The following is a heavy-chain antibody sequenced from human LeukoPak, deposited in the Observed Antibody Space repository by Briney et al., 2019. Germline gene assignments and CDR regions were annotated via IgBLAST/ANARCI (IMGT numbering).Heavy chain of an antibody. CDR3: TADYYDSSGYYNDY. J-gene: IGHJ4*02. CDR1: GGSISSDDYC. D-gene: IGHD3-22*01. Sequence: PSQTLSLTCSVSGGSISSDDYCWNWIRQHPGKGLEWIGYIYYSGSTYYNPSLKSRVALSVDTSKNQFSLKLSSLTAADTAVYYCTADYYDSSGYYNDYWGQGTLVTVSS. V-gene: IGHV4-31*03. CDR2: IYYSGST.